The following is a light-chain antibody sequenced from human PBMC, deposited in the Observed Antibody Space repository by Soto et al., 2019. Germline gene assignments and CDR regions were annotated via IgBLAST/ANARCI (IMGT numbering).Light chain of an antibody. J-gene: IGKJ4*01. CDR3: QQSYSTPPT. CDR1: QSISSY. V-gene: IGKV1-39*01. CDR2: AAS. Sequence: IQMTHSPSSLSASLGDRVTITCRASQSISSYLNWYQQKPGKAPKLLIYAASSLQSVVPSRFSGSGSGTDFTLTISSLQPEDFATYYCQQSYSTPPTFGGGTKVDIK.